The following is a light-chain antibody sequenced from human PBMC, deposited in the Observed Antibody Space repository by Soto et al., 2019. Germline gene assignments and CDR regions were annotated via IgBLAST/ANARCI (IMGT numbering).Light chain of an antibody. CDR2: AAS. V-gene: IGKV1-39*01. J-gene: IGKJ4*01. CDR3: QQSYSTPRT. Sequence: DLQMTQSPASLSASVGDRVTITCRASQSIRNHLNWYQQKPGKAPKLLIYAASNLQSGVPSRFSGSGSGTDFTLSIRSLQPEDFATYYCQQSYSTPRTFGGVTKVEIK. CDR1: QSIRNH.